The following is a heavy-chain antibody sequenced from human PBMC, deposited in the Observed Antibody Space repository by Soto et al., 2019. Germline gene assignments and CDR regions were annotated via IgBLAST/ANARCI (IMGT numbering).Heavy chain of an antibody. J-gene: IGHJ4*02. CDR2: IIPIFGTA. CDR3: ARLVTRLPLYYFDY. V-gene: IGHV1-69*06. D-gene: IGHD5-12*01. Sequence: GASVKVSCKASGGTFSSYAISWVRQAPGQGLEWMGGIIPIFGTANYAQKFQGRVTITADKSTSTAYMELSSLRSEDTAVYYCARLVTRLPLYYFDYWGQGTLVTVSS. CDR1: GGTFSSYA.